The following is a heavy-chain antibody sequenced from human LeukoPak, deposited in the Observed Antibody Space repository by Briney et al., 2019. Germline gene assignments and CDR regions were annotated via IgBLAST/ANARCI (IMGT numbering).Heavy chain of an antibody. CDR1: GYTFTGYY. CDR3: ARDTRYSSGWYYDY. Sequence: ASVKVSCRASGYTFTGYYMHWVRQAPGQGLEWMGWINPNSGGTNYAQKFQGRVTMTRDTSISTAYMELSRLRSDDTAVYYCARDTRYSSGWYYDYWGQGTLVTVSS. J-gene: IGHJ4*02. D-gene: IGHD6-19*01. CDR2: INPNSGGT. V-gene: IGHV1-2*02.